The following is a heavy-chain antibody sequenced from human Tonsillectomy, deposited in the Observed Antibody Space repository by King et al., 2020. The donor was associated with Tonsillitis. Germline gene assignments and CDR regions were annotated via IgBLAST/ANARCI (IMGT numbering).Heavy chain of an antibody. CDR2: IFSTDEK. V-gene: IGHV2-26*01. CDR1: GFSLSNGRMG. CDR3: ARIGASYCGGDCYSLDY. J-gene: IGHJ4*02. Sequence: VTLKESGPVLVKPTETLTLTCTVSGFSLSNGRMGVSWIRQPPGKALEWLAHIFSTDEKSYSTSLKSRLTISKDTSKSQVVLTMTNMDPVDTATYYCARIGASYCGGDCYSLDYWGQGTLVTVSS. D-gene: IGHD2-21*02.